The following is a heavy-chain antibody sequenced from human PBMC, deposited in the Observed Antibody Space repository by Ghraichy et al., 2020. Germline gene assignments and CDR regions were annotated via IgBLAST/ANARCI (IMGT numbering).Heavy chain of an antibody. V-gene: IGHV4-61*02. Sequence: SETLSLTCTVSGGSISSGSYYWSWIRQPAGKGLEWIGRIYTSGSTNYNPSLKSRVTISVDTSTNQFSLKLSSVTAADTAVYYCARERTVVNEAFDIWGQGTMVTVSS. CDR1: GGSISSGSYY. CDR2: IYTSGST. J-gene: IGHJ3*02. CDR3: ARERTVVNEAFDI. D-gene: IGHD4-23*01.